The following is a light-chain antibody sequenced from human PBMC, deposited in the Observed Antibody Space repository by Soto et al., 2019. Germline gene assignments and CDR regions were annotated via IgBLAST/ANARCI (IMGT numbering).Light chain of an antibody. Sequence: QSALTQPPSASGSPGQSVTISCTGTSSDVGGYNYVSWYQQHPGKAPKLMIYEVSQRPSGVPDRFSGSKSGNTASLTVSGLQDEDEGDYYCSSYGGSNHFVILGGGTKLTVL. CDR1: SSDVGGYNY. J-gene: IGLJ2*01. V-gene: IGLV2-8*01. CDR2: EVS. CDR3: SSYGGSNHFVI.